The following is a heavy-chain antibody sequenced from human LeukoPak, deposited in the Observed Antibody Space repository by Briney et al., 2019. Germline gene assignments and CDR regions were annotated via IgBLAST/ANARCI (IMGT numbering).Heavy chain of an antibody. CDR3: ASRPYYYDSGEYFQH. CDR1: GCTFSSYT. D-gene: IGHD3-22*01. J-gene: IGHJ1*01. CDR2: IIPIFGTA. Sequence: ASVKVSCKASGCTFSSYTISWVRQAPGQGLEWMGGIIPIFGTANYAQKFQGRVTITADKSTSTAYMELSSLRSEDTAVYYCASRPYYYDSGEYFQHWGQGTLVTVSS. V-gene: IGHV1-69*06.